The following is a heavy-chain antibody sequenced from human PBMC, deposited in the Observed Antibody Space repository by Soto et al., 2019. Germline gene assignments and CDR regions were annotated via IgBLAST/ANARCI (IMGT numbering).Heavy chain of an antibody. CDR3: ARGKEDGDFEYYFDY. V-gene: IGHV1-3*01. D-gene: IGHD4-17*01. CDR1: GYTFTSYA. J-gene: IGHJ4*02. Sequence: QVQLVQSGAEVKKPGASVKVSCKASGYTFTSYAMHWVRQAPGQRLEWMGWTNAGNGNTKYSQKFQGRVTITRDTSASTAYMELSSLRSEDTAVYYCARGKEDGDFEYYFDYWGQGTLVTVSS. CDR2: TNAGNGNT.